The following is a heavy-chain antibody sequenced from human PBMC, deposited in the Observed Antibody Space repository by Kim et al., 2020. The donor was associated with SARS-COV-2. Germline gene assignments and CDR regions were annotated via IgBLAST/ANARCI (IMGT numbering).Heavy chain of an antibody. D-gene: IGHD3-10*01. J-gene: IGHJ4*02. CDR3: ARGNFFGGNYFDY. Sequence: YADSVKGRFTISRDNAKNSLYLQMNSLRAEDTAVDYCARGNFFGGNYFDYWGQGTLVTVSS. V-gene: IGHV3-11*06.